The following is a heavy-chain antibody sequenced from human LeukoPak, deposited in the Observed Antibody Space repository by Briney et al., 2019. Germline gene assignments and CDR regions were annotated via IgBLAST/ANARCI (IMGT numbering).Heavy chain of an antibody. D-gene: IGHD2-15*01. Sequence: GETLKISCTVSGYSITNYWIGWVCQLPAKGLELVGIIYPCDSDTRYSPSFQGQVTISADKSISTAYLQWSSLKASDTAMYYCARHGGYCSGGSCSRSGYFDYWGQGTLVTVSS. J-gene: IGHJ4*02. CDR3: ARHGGYCSGGSCSRSGYFDY. CDR2: IYPCDSDT. CDR1: GYSITNYW. V-gene: IGHV5-51*01.